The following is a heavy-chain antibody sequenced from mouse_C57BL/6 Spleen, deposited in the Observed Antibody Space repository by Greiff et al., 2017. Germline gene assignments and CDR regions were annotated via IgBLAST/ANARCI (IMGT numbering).Heavy chain of an antibody. J-gene: IGHJ4*01. CDR3: ARKIYYGYDEIYYYAMDY. CDR1: GFTFSDYG. CDR2: ISSGSSTI. V-gene: IGHV5-17*01. D-gene: IGHD2-2*01. Sequence: EVQLVESGGGLVKPGGSLKLSCAASGFTFSDYGMHWVRQAPEKGLEWVAYISSGSSTIYYADTVKGRFTISRDNAKNTLFLQMTSLRSEDTAMYYCARKIYYGYDEIYYYAMDYWGQGTSVTVSS.